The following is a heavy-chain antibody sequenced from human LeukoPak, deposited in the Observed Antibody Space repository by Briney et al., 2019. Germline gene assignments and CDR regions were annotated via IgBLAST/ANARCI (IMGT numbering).Heavy chain of an antibody. J-gene: IGHJ6*03. V-gene: IGHV4-30-2*01. CDR1: GGSISSGDYY. CDR2: IHHSGST. D-gene: IGHD1-1*01. Sequence: PSETLSLTCTVSGGSISSGDYYWSWIRQPPGKGLEWIGYIHHSGSTYYNPSLKSRVTISLDRSKNQFSLNLSSVTAADTAVYYCARALSSTTKPSVYYYMDVWGKGTTVTVSS. CDR3: ARALSSTTKPSVYYYMDV.